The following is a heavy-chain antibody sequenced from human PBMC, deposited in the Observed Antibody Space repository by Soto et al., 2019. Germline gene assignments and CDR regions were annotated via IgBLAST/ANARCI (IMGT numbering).Heavy chain of an antibody. CDR1: GFTFSSYS. Sequence: EVQLVESGGGLVKPGGSLRLSCAASGFTFSSYSMNWVRQAPGKGLEWVSSISSSSSYIYYADSVKGRFTISRDNAKNSLYLQMNSLRAEDTAVYYCASVEMATTTDYWGQGTLVTVSS. CDR2: ISSSSSYI. V-gene: IGHV3-21*01. D-gene: IGHD5-12*01. CDR3: ASVEMATTTDY. J-gene: IGHJ4*02.